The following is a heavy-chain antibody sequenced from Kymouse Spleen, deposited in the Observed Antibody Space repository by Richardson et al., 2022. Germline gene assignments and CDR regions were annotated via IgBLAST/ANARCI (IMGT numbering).Heavy chain of an antibody. CDR1: GFTFSSYD. V-gene: IGHV3-13*01. Sequence: EVQLVESGGGLVQPGGSLRLSCAASGFTFSSYDMHWVRQATGKGLEWVSAIGTAGDTYYPGSVKGRFTISRENAKNSLYLQMNSLRAGDTAVYYCARAANWASYWYFDLWGRGTLVTVSS. CDR3: ARAANWASYWYFDL. D-gene: IGHD7-27*02. CDR2: IGTAGDT. J-gene: IGHJ2*01.